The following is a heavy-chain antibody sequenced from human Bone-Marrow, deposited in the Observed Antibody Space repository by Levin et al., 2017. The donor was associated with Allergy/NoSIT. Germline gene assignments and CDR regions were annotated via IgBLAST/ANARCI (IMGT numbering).Heavy chain of an antibody. J-gene: IGHJ3*01. CDR3: AKTSWGLWALDV. Sequence: GGSLRLSCTASGFTFSSYAMTWVRQAPGKGLEWVSGINYNGGRTYYADSVSGRFSISRDNSKNIVDLQMDSLRPEDTAIYYCAKTSWGLWALDVWGQGTMVTVSS. CDR1: GFTFSSYA. V-gene: IGHV3-23*01. D-gene: IGHD7-27*01. CDR2: INYNGGRT.